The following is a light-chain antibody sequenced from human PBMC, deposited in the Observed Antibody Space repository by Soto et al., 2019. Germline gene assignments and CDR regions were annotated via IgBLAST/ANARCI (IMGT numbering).Light chain of an antibody. Sequence: DVVMTQSPLSLPVTLGQPASISCRSSQSIVYSDGQAYLSWFQQRPGQSPRRLIYRASNRDSGVPDRCSGGGSGTDFTLQIDRVEAEDVGIYYCMQGTDWPPTFGRGTRVEIK. CDR2: RAS. CDR3: MQGTDWPPT. CDR1: QSIVYSDGQAY. V-gene: IGKV2-30*01. J-gene: IGKJ1*01.